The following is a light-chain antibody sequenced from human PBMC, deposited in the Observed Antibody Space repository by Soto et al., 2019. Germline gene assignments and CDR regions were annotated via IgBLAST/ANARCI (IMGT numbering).Light chain of an antibody. CDR1: QSVGTY. V-gene: IGKV3-11*01. Sequence: EIVLTQSPATLSLSPGERATLSCRASQSVGTYLAWYQHKPGQPPRLLIYGASNRATGIPARFSGSGSGTDFTLTISSLEPEDFAVYSCQQRDTWRTCGQGTKLEIK. CDR3: QQRDTWRT. CDR2: GAS. J-gene: IGKJ2*01.